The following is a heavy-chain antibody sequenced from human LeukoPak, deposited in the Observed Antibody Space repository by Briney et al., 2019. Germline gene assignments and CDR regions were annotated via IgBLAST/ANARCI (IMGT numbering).Heavy chain of an antibody. Sequence: GGSLRLSCAASGFTFSSYGMHWVRQAPGKGLEWVAFIRYDGSNKYYADSVKGRFTISRDNSKNTLYPQMNSLRAEDTAVYYCATLAARPSYWYFDLWGRGTLVTVSS. D-gene: IGHD6-6*01. CDR3: ATLAARPSYWYFDL. J-gene: IGHJ2*01. V-gene: IGHV3-30*02. CDR2: IRYDGSNK. CDR1: GFTFSSYG.